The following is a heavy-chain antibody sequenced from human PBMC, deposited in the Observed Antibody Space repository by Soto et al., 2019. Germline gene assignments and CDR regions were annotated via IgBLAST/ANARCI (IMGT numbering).Heavy chain of an antibody. V-gene: IGHV1-69*02. CDR2: IIPVIGVT. J-gene: IGHJ6*02. Sequence: QVQLVQSGAEVRKPGSSVEVSCMASGSTFSSYTVNWVRQAPGQGLEWIGRIIPVIGVTHYARRFQGRVTITADRSRKTAKMALTSLTSENTAVYYCARRRYCGVDCYNKFYYGMDVWGQGTKVTVSS. CDR1: GSTFSSYT. D-gene: IGHD2-21*02. CDR3: ARRRYCGVDCYNKFYYGMDV.